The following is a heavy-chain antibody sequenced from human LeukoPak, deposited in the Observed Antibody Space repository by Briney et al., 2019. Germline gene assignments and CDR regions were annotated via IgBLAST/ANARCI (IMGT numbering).Heavy chain of an antibody. D-gene: IGHD4-17*01. V-gene: IGHV3-21*01. J-gene: IGHJ3*02. Sequence: GGSLRLSCAASGFTFSSYSMNWVRQAPGKGLEWVSSISSSSSYIYYADSVKGRFTISRDNAKNSLYLQMNSLRAEDTAVYYCARAPYLTTVTTRIGAFGIWGQGTMVTVSS. CDR3: ARAPYLTTVTTRIGAFGI. CDR1: GFTFSSYS. CDR2: ISSSSSYI.